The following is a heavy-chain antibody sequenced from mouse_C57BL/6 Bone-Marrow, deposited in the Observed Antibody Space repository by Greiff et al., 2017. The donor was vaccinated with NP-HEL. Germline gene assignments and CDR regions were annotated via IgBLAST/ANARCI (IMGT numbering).Heavy chain of an antibody. J-gene: IGHJ1*03. D-gene: IGHD1-1*01. CDR2: IYPGNSDT. CDR3: SYYYGRSYWYFDV. V-gene: IGHV1-5*01. Sequence: EVQLQQSGTVLARPGASVKMSCKTSGYTFTSYWMHWVKQRPGQGLEWIGAIYPGNSDTSYNQKFKGKAKLTAVTSASTAYMELSSLTNEDSAVYYCSYYYGRSYWYFDVWGTGTTVTVSS. CDR1: GYTFTSYW.